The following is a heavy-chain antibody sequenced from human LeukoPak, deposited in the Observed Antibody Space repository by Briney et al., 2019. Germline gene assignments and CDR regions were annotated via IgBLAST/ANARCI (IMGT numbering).Heavy chain of an antibody. CDR1: GGTFSSYA. V-gene: IGHV1-69*04. D-gene: IGHD3-22*01. J-gene: IGHJ3*02. Sequence: SVKVSCKASGGTFSSYAISWARQAPGQGLEWMGRIIPILGIANYAQKFQGRVTITADKSTSTAYMELSSLRSEDTAVYYCASPVPRITMIVGDAFDIWGQGTMVTVSS. CDR3: ASPVPRITMIVGDAFDI. CDR2: IIPILGIA.